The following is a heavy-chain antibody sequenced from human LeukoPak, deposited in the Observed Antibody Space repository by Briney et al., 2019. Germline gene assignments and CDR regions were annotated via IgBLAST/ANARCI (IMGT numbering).Heavy chain of an antibody. CDR3: ARSIPRYDGSAYYPDY. CDR1: GFSFSDYN. D-gene: IGHD3-22*01. CDR2: IWYDGSND. V-gene: IGHV3-33*01. J-gene: IGHJ4*02. Sequence: PGGSLRLSCAASGFSFSDYNMNWVRQAPGKGLEWVAVIWYDGSNDDYADSVKGRFTISRDNSKNTLYLQMNSLRAEDTAMYYCARSIPRYDGSAYYPDYWGQGTLVTVSS.